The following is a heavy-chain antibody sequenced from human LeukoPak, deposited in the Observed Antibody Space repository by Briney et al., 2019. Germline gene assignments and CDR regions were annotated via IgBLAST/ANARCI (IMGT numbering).Heavy chain of an antibody. CDR1: GFTFSNYA. V-gene: IGHV3-23*01. CDR3: AKDRVNCSSTSCYSVGGNFDY. Sequence: GGSLRLSCAASGFTFSNYAMSWVRQAPGKGLEWVSGISGSGGDTYYADSVKGRFTISRDNSKNTLYLQMNSLRAEDTAVYYCAKDRVNCSSTSCYSVGGNFDYWGQGTLVTVSS. D-gene: IGHD2-2*01. J-gene: IGHJ4*02. CDR2: ISGSGGDT.